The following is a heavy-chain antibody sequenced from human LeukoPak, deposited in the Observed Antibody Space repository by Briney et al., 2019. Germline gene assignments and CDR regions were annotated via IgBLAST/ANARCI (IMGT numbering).Heavy chain of an antibody. CDR1: AYTFTAYY. CDR2: FDPEDGET. D-gene: IGHD6-19*01. CDR3: ATGAVAGPIDY. J-gene: IGHJ4*02. V-gene: IGHV1-24*01. Sequence: GASVKVSCKASAYTFTAYYMHWVRQAPGKGLEWMGGFDPEDGETIYAQKFQGRVTMTEDTSTDTAYMELSSLRSEDTAVYYCATGAVAGPIDYWGQGTLVTVSS.